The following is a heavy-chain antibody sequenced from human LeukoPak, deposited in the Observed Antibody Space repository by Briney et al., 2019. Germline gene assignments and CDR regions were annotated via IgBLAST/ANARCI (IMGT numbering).Heavy chain of an antibody. CDR3: ARDRQYYYDSSGYYHYGPYYFDY. V-gene: IGHV1-46*01. Sequence: AASVKVSCKASGYTFTSYYMHWVRQAPGQGLEWMGIINPSGGSTSYAQKFQGRVTMTRDMSTSTVYMELSSLRSEDTAVYYCARDRQYYYDSSGYYHYGPYYFDYWGQGTLVTVSS. J-gene: IGHJ4*02. CDR1: GYTFTSYY. CDR2: INPSGGST. D-gene: IGHD3-22*01.